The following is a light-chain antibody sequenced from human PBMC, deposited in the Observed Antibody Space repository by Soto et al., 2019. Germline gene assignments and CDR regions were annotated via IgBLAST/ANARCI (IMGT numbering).Light chain of an antibody. Sequence: QSALTQPASVSGSPGQSITVSCTGTSSDIGGSNYVSWYQQHPGKAPRLIIYDVNNRPSGVSARFSGSKSGNTASLTISGLQAEDEADYYCTSYTSSPLYVFGTGTKLTVL. CDR2: DVN. CDR3: TSYTSSPLYV. J-gene: IGLJ1*01. CDR1: SSDIGGSNY. V-gene: IGLV2-14*03.